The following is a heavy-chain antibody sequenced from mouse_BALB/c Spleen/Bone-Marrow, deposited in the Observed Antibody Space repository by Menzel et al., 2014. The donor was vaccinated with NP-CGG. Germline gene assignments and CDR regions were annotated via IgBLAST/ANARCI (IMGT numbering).Heavy chain of an antibody. D-gene: IGHD2-13*01. CDR1: GFTFSNYG. CDR2: ISSNGGTT. CDR3: ARGLYYVAYGPGFAY. V-gene: IGHV5-6-3*01. Sequence: EAKLVESGGDLVQPGGSLKLSCAASGFTFSNYGMSWVRQTPDKRLDLVATISSNGGTTYYPDSVKGRFTISRDNAKNTLYLQMSSLKSEDTAMYFCARGLYYVAYGPGFAYWGQGTLVTVSA. J-gene: IGHJ3*01.